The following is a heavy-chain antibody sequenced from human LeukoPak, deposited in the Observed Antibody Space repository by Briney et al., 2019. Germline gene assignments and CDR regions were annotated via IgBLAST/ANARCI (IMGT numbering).Heavy chain of an antibody. V-gene: IGHV4-39*01. J-gene: IGHJ3*02. D-gene: IGHD3-3*01. CDR2: IYYSGST. CDR3: ARHSPIRFLEWLSEALDAFDI. Sequence: SETLSLTCTVSGGSISSSSYYWGWIRQPPGKGLEWIGSIYYSGSTYYNPSLKSRVTISVDTSKNQFSLKLSSVTAADTAVYYCARHSPIRFLEWLSEALDAFDIWGQGTMVTVSS. CDR1: GGSISSSSYY.